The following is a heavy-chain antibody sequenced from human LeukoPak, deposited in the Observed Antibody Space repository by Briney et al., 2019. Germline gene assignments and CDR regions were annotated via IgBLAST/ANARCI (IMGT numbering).Heavy chain of an antibody. CDR1: GFTFSSYW. CDR2: INSDGSST. V-gene: IGHV3-74*01. D-gene: IGHD3-16*02. Sequence: GSLRLSCAASGFTFSSYWMHWVRQAPGRGLVWVSCINSDGSSTIYADSVKGRFTISRDNAKNTLYLRMNSLRGEDTAMYYCARAGDTYYDYVWGSYRWGQGTLVTVSS. CDR3: ARAGDTYYDYVWGSYR. J-gene: IGHJ4*02.